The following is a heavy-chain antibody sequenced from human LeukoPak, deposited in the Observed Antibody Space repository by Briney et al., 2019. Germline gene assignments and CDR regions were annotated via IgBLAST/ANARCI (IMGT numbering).Heavy chain of an antibody. D-gene: IGHD3-22*01. J-gene: IGHJ4*02. CDR3: ASSGYDSSVD. CDR2: IYTSGST. CDR1: GGSISSGSYY. Sequence: PSETLSLTCTVSGGSISSGSYYWSWIRQPAGKGLEWIGRIYTSGSTNYNPSLKSRVTISVDTSRNQFSLKLSSVTAADTAVYYCASSGYDSSVDWGQGTLVTVSS. V-gene: IGHV4-61*02.